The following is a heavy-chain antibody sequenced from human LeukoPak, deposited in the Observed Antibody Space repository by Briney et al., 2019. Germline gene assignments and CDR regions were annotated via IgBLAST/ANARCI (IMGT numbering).Heavy chain of an antibody. D-gene: IGHD3-3*01. Sequence: ETLCPTCTVSGGSIRSGIYYWGWIRPPPRKGLGWSGRIYYIVNTYYNPSLTSRVTISVYTRTNTFSLRLCSVTAADTAVYYCARAVPSFEWFFPAFDPWGQGTLVTVSS. CDR1: GGSIRSGIYY. CDR2: IYYIVNT. J-gene: IGHJ5*02. V-gene: IGHV4-39*07. CDR3: ARAVPSFEWFFPAFDP.